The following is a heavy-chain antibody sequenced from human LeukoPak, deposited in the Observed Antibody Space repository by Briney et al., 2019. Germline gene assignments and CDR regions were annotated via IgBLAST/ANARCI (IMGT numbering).Heavy chain of an antibody. CDR1: GFTFSSSE. D-gene: IGHD3-9*01. CDR3: ARGNTIIGMVHFDH. Sequence: SGGSLRLSCAASGFTFSSSEMNWVRQAPGKGLEWVSYISTSGSSTYYADSVKGRFTTSRDNAKNSLFLQMNSLRAEDTAVYYCARGNTIIGMVHFDHWGQGTLVTVSS. V-gene: IGHV3-48*03. CDR2: ISTSGSST. J-gene: IGHJ4*02.